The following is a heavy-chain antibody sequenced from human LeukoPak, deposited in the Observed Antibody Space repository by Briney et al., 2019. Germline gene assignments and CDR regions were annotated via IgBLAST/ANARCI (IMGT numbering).Heavy chain of an antibody. CDR2: IWYDGSNK. J-gene: IGHJ6*01. V-gene: IGHV3-33*01. Sequence: PGGSLRLSCAASGFTFSSYGMHWVRQAPGKGLEWVSVIWYDGSNKYYADSVKGRFTISRDNSKNTLYLQMNSLRAEDTAVYYCASPVGMTTVNSYYYGMDVWGQGTTVTVSS. CDR1: GFTFSSYG. CDR3: ASPVGMTTVNSYYYGMDV. D-gene: IGHD4-17*01.